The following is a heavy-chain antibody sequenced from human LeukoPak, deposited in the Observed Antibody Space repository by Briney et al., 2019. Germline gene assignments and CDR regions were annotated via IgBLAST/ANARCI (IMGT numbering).Heavy chain of an antibody. CDR1: GFTFKDYA. D-gene: IGHD2-2*01. V-gene: IGHV3-30*04. CDR3: ARAAEASCSGTSCYRYFHH. Sequence: PGGSLRLSCSASGFTFKDYAMHWVRHAPGLGLEWVAVIASDGRTTYYADSVSGRFTISRDNSNNALSLQMNSLSADDTAVYYCARAAEASCSGTSCYRYFHHWGQGTLVIVSS. CDR2: IASDGRTT. J-gene: IGHJ1*01.